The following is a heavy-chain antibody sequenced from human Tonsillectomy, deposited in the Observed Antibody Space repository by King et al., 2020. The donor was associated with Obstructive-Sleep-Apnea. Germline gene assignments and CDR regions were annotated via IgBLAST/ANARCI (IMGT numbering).Heavy chain of an antibody. J-gene: IGHJ4*02. V-gene: IGHV3-21*01. CDR3: ARDGYYYDSSGSYYFDY. CDR2: ISSSSSYI. Sequence: VQLVESGGGLVKPGGSLRLSCAASGFTFSDYYMNWVRQAPGKGLQWVSSISSSSSYIYYADSVKGRFTISRDNAKNSLSLQMNSLRVEDKAVYYCARDGYYYDSSGSYYFDYWGQGTLVTVSS. CDR1: GFTFSDYY. D-gene: IGHD3-22*01.